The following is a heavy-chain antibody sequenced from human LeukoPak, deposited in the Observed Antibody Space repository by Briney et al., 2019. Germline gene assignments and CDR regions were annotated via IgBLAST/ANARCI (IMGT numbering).Heavy chain of an antibody. D-gene: IGHD3-22*01. CDR1: GGTFSSYA. J-gene: IGHJ4*02. CDR3: ARGVNYYDSSGYPY. Sequence: GASVKVSCKASGGTFSSYAISWVRQAPGQGLEWMGGIIPIFGTANYAQKFQGGVTITADESTSTAYMELSSLRSEDTAVYYCARGVNYYDSSGYPYWGQGTLVTVSS. CDR2: IIPIFGTA. V-gene: IGHV1-69*13.